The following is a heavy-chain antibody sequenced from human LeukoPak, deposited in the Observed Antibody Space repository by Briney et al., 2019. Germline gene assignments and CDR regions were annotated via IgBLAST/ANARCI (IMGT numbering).Heavy chain of an antibody. CDR2: IYTSGST. Sequence: SETLSLTCTVSGGSISSGSYYWSWIRQPAGKGVVWIGRIYTSGSTNYNPSLKSRVTISVDTSKNQFSLKLSSVTAADTAVYYCAREGDYYGSGSYVHYFDYWGQGTLVTVSS. CDR1: GGSISSGSYY. CDR3: AREGDYYGSGSYVHYFDY. J-gene: IGHJ4*02. V-gene: IGHV4-61*02. D-gene: IGHD3-10*01.